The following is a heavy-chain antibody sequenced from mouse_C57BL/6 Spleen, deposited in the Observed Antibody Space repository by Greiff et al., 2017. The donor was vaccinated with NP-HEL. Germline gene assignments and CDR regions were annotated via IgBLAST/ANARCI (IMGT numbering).Heavy chain of an antibody. CDR1: GYTFTSYW. V-gene: IGHV1-72*01. Sequence: QVQLQQPGAELVKPGASVKLSCKASGYTFTSYWMHWVKQRPGRGLEWIGRIDPNSGGTKYNEKFKSKATLTVDKPSSPAYMQRSSLTSEDSAVYYCAREVGSSSSYAMDYWGQGTSVTVSS. J-gene: IGHJ4*01. D-gene: IGHD1-1*01. CDR2: IDPNSGGT. CDR3: AREVGSSSSYAMDY.